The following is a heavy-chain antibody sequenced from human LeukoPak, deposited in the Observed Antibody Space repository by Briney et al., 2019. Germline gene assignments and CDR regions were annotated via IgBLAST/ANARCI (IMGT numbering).Heavy chain of an antibody. CDR1: GYTFTSYG. J-gene: IGHJ5*02. CDR3: ARDKTRSQWLVLRGWFDP. D-gene: IGHD6-19*01. CDR2: ISAYNGNT. Sequence: GASVKVSCKASGYTFTSYGISWVRQAPGQGLEWMGWISAYNGNTNYAQKLQGRVTMTTDTSTSTAYMELRSLRSDDTAVYYCARDKTRSQWLVLRGWFDPWGQGTLVTVSS. V-gene: IGHV1-18*01.